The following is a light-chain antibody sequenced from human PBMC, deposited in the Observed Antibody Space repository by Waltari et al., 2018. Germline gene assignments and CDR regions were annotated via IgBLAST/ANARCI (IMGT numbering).Light chain of an antibody. CDR1: RSNIGSNT. J-gene: IGLJ3*02. CDR2: GNT. V-gene: IGLV1-44*01. CDR3: ATRDGSLKGPV. Sequence: QSVLTQPPSASGTPGQRVTISCSGSRSNIGSNTVNWYQQLPGTAPKLLISGNTPRPSGVADRFSASKSGTSASLAISGLQSVDEAKYYCATRDGSLKGPVFGGGTKLTVL.